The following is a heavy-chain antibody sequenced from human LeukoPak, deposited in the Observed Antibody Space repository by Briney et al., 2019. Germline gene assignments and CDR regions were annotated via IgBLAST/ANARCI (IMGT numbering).Heavy chain of an antibody. J-gene: IGHJ3*02. CDR2: IYYSGST. D-gene: IGHD6-19*01. CDR1: GGSLSSSSYY. CDR3: ARAPPGGGIAVHFDAFDI. Sequence: SETLSLTCTVSGGSLSSSSYYWGWIRQPPGKGLEWIGSIYYSGSTYYNPSLKSRVTISVDRSKNQFSLKLSSVTAADTAVYYCARAPPGGGIAVHFDAFDIWGQGTMVTVSS. V-gene: IGHV4-39*07.